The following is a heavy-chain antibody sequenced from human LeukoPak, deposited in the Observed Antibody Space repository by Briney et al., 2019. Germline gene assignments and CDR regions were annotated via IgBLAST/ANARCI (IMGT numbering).Heavy chain of an antibody. Sequence: ASETLSLTCAVYGGSLSGDYLSWIRQPPGKGLEWIGEINHSGSISYNPSLKSRVTISVDTSKNQFSLKVTSVTAADTGVYYCATGDVAARLGHWGQGTLDTVPS. J-gene: IGHJ5*02. CDR2: INHSGSI. CDR1: GGSLSGDY. D-gene: IGHD6-6*01. V-gene: IGHV4-34*01. CDR3: ATGDVAARLGH.